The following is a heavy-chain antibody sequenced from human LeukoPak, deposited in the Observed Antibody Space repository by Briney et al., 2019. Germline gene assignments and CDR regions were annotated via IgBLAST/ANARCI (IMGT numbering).Heavy chain of an antibody. Sequence: GGSLRLSCAASGFTFSNYAMSWVRQAPGKGLEYVSAISSNGGSTYYADSVKGRFTISRDNSKNTLYLQMSSLRAEDTAVYYCVKRARGIAVALDYWGQGTLVTVSS. CDR1: GFTFSNYA. V-gene: IGHV3-64D*09. D-gene: IGHD6-19*01. CDR3: VKRARGIAVALDY. J-gene: IGHJ4*02. CDR2: ISSNGGST.